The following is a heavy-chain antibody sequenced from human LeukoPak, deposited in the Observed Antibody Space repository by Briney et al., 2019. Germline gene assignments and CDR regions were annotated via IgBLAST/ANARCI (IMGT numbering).Heavy chain of an antibody. CDR2: IKEDGTEK. J-gene: IGHJ4*02. V-gene: IGHV3-7*01. Sequence: GGSLRLSCAASGFTFSTSWMTWVRQTPGKGLEWVANIKEDGTEKNYVDSVKGRFTISRNNTNNSLYLQMNGQRAEDTALYYCARTYGSGSSYRHFDSWGQGTLVTVSS. CDR3: ARTYGSGSSYRHFDS. D-gene: IGHD3-10*01. CDR1: GFTFSTSW.